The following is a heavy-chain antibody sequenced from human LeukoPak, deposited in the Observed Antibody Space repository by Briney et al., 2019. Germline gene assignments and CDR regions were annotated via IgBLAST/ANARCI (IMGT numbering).Heavy chain of an antibody. D-gene: IGHD1-26*01. V-gene: IGHV3-21*01. CDR3: ARDVGASAPDAFDI. CDR1: GFTLSTYN. J-gene: IGHJ3*02. CDR2: ISSSSNYI. Sequence: GGSLRLSCAASGFTLSTYNMNWVRQAPGKGLEWVSSISSSSNYIYYADSVKGRFTISRDNAKNSLYLQMNSLRAEDTDVYYRARDVGASAPDAFDIWGQGTMVTVSS.